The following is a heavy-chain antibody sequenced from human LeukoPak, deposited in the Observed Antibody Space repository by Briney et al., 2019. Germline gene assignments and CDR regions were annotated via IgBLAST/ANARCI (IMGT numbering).Heavy chain of an antibody. CDR3: GRDRPFSGDDY. Sequence: GGSLRLSCAASGFSFSSHTMDWVRQAPGKGLEWVFSICSDGTTMFYADSVKGRFTISRDNAKNSLSLQMNSLRAEDTAVYYCGRDRPFSGDDYWGQGTLVIVSS. J-gene: IGHJ4*02. V-gene: IGHV3-48*01. D-gene: IGHD3-10*01. CDR2: ICSDGTTM. CDR1: GFSFSSHT.